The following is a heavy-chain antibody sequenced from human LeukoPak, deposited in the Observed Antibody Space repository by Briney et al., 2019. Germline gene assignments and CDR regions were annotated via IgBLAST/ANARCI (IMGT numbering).Heavy chain of an antibody. J-gene: IGHJ4*02. D-gene: IGHD3-10*01. CDR3: TTDASLSLLWFGGGFDY. CDR2: IKSKTDGGTT. CDR1: GFTFSNVW. V-gene: IGHV3-15*01. Sequence: GGSLRLSCAASGFTFSNVWMTWVRQTPGKGLEWVGRIKSKTDGGTTDYAAPVKGRFTISRDDSKNTLYLQMNRLKTEDTAVYYCTTDASLSLLWFGGGFDYWGQGTLVTVSS.